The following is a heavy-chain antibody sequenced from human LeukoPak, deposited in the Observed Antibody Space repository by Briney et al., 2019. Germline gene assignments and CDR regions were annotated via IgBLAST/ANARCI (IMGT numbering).Heavy chain of an antibody. Sequence: SETLSLTCTVSGVSVSSSTYYWTWIRQPPGKGLEWIGYIYYNGNINYNPSLKSRATISVDTSKNQFSLKLSSVTAADTAVYYCATPRGYSSGWSGIYDYWGQGTLVTVSS. D-gene: IGHD6-19*01. V-gene: IGHV4-61*01. CDR2: IYYNGNI. CDR1: GVSVSSSTYY. J-gene: IGHJ4*02. CDR3: ATPRGYSSGWSGIYDY.